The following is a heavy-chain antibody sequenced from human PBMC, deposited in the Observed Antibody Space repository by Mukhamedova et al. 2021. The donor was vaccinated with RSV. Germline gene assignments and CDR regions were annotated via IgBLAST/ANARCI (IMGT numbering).Heavy chain of an antibody. Sequence: GLEWMGGFDPEDGETTYAQKFQGRVTMTEDTSTDTAYMELSSLRSEDTAVYYCATASSGWKGNAFDIWGQGTMVTVSS. CDR2: FDPEDGET. J-gene: IGHJ3*02. V-gene: IGHV1-24*01. D-gene: IGHD6-19*01. CDR3: ATASSGWKGNAFDI.